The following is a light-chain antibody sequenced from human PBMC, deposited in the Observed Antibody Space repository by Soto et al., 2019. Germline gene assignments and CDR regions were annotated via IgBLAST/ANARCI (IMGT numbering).Light chain of an antibody. J-gene: IGLJ3*02. V-gene: IGLV8-61*01. CDR2: NTN. Sequence: QTVVTQEASLSVSPGTTVTLTCGLSSGSVSANYYPSWYQQTPGQAPRTLIYNTNTRSSGVPDRFSGSILGNTAALTITGAQADDESDYYCGLYMGSGIWVFGGGTKVTVL. CDR1: SGSVSANYY. CDR3: GLYMGSGIWV.